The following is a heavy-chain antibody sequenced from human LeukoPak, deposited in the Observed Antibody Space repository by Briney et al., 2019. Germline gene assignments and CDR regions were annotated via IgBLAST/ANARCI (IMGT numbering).Heavy chain of an antibody. D-gene: IGHD5-24*01. Sequence: GGSLRLSCAAPGFTFSSYSMNWVRQAPGKGLEWVSSISSSSSYIYYADSVKGRFTISRDNAKNSLYLQMNSLRAEDTAVYYCARDRAKEMATMGFDYWGQGTLVTVSS. CDR1: GFTFSSYS. CDR3: ARDRAKEMATMGFDY. CDR2: ISSSSSYI. J-gene: IGHJ4*02. V-gene: IGHV3-21*01.